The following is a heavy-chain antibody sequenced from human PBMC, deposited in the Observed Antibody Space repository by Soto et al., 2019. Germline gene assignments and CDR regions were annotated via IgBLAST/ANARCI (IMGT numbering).Heavy chain of an antibody. CDR3: ASLLTTYSSGWYPLDDYYYGMDV. V-gene: IGHV4-39*01. CDR1: GGSISSSSYY. Sequence: PSETLSLTCTVPGGSISSSSYYWGWIRQPPGKGLEWIGSIYYSGSTYYNPSLKSRVTISVDTSKNQFSLKLSSVTAADTAVYYCASLLTTYSSGWYPLDDYYYGMDVWGQGTTVTVSS. J-gene: IGHJ6*02. D-gene: IGHD6-19*01. CDR2: IYYSGST.